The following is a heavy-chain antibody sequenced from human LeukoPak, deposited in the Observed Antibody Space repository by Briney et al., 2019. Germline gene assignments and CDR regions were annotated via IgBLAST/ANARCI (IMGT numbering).Heavy chain of an antibody. D-gene: IGHD6-6*01. CDR1: GFTFSSYG. J-gene: IGHJ4*02. CDR2: IRYDGSNK. CDR3: AKRALEFSSSSHYFDY. V-gene: IGHV3-30*02. Sequence: PGGSLRLSCAASGFTFSSYGMHWVRQAPGKGLEWVAFIRYDGSNKYYIDSVKGRFTVSRDNSKNTLYLQMNNVRAEDTAVYYCAKRALEFSSSSHYFDYWGQGTLVTVSS.